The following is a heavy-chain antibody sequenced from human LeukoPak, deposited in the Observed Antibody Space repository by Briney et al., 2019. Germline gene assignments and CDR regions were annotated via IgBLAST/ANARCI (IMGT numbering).Heavy chain of an antibody. Sequence: GGSLRLSCAASGFTVSSNYMSWVRQAPGKGLEWVSVIYSGGSTYYTDSVKGRFTISRDSSKNTLYLQMNSLRAEDTAVYYCAATVTFDYWGQGTLVTVSS. J-gene: IGHJ4*02. CDR2: IYSGGST. CDR1: GFTVSSNY. D-gene: IGHD4-17*01. CDR3: AATVTFDY. V-gene: IGHV3-53*01.